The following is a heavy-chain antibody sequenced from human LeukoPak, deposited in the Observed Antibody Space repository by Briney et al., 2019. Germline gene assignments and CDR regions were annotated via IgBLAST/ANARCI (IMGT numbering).Heavy chain of an antibody. Sequence: GASVKVSCEASGYTFTSYDINWVRQATGQGLEWMGWMNPNSGGTNYAQKFQGRVTMTRDTSISTAYMELSRLRSDDTAVYYCARVQYDSSGPMGDWGQGTLVTVSS. V-gene: IGHV1-2*02. CDR3: ARVQYDSSGPMGD. J-gene: IGHJ4*02. D-gene: IGHD3-22*01. CDR2: MNPNSGGT. CDR1: GYTFTSYD.